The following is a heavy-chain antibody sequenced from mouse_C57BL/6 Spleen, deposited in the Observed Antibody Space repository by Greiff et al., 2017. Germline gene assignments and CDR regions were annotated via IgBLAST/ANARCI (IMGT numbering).Heavy chain of an antibody. CDR2: IHPNSGST. V-gene: IGHV1-64*01. Sequence: QVQLQQPGAELVKPGASVKLSCKASGYTFTSYWMHWVKQRPGQGLEWIGMIHPNSGSTNYNEKFKSKATLTVDKSSSTAYMQLSSLKSEDSAVYYCAPRLITTFDYWGQGTTLTVSS. D-gene: IGHD1-2*01. CDR3: APRLITTFDY. J-gene: IGHJ2*01. CDR1: GYTFTSYW.